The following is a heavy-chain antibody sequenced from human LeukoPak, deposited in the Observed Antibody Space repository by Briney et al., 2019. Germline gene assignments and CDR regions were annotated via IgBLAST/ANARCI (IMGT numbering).Heavy chain of an antibody. V-gene: IGHV4-59*01. CDR1: GGSISSYY. CDR2: IYYSGST. CDR3: ARDARSGWYFYAY. J-gene: IGHJ4*02. Sequence: PSETLSLTCTVSGGSISSYYWSWIRQPPGKGLEWIGYIYYSGSTNYNPSLKSRVTISVDTSKHQFSLKLSSVTAADTAVYYCARDARSGWYFYAYWGQGTLVTVSS. D-gene: IGHD6-19*01.